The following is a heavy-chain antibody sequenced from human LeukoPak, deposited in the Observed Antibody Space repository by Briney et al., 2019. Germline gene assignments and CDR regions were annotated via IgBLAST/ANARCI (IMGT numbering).Heavy chain of an antibody. CDR3: ARDLGNNRYFAD. J-gene: IGHJ4*02. CDR2: IWYDGSEK. Sequence: PGRSLRLSCAASGFTFRTYGMHWVRQAPGEGLEWVAVIWYDGSEKYHADSVQGRFTISRDNSKNTLYLQMNSLRAEDTAVYYCARDLGNNRYFADCSQGTLVTVSS. CDR1: GFTFRTYG. V-gene: IGHV3-33*01. D-gene: IGHD1/OR15-1a*01.